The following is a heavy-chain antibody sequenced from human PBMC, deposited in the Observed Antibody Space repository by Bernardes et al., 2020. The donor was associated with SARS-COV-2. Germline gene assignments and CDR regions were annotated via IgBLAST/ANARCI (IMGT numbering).Heavy chain of an antibody. V-gene: IGHV3-74*01. J-gene: IGHJ3*02. CDR2: INSDGSST. Sequence: GGSLRLSCAASVFTFSSYWMHWVREAPGKGLVWVSRINSDGSSTSYAVSVKGRFTISRDNAKNTLYLQMNSLRAEDTAVYYCARAGTYYYDSSGYYIDAFDIWGQGTMVTVSS. D-gene: IGHD3-22*01. CDR1: VFTFSSYW. CDR3: ARAGTYYYDSSGYYIDAFDI.